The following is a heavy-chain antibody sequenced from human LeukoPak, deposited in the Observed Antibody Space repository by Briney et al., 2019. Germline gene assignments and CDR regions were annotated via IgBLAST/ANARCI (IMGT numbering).Heavy chain of an antibody. J-gene: IGHJ5*02. D-gene: IGHD2-2*01. CDR1: GFTFSNYG. CDR2: MWYDGMNK. CDR3: ARAAVVPAAHGGNWFDP. V-gene: IGHV3-33*01. Sequence: GRSLRLSCAASGFTFSNYGMHWVRQAPGKGLEWVAVMWYDGMNKYFADSVKGRFTISRDNPKNSLYLQMNSLRAEDTAVYYCARAAVVPAAHGGNWFDPWGQGTLVTVSS.